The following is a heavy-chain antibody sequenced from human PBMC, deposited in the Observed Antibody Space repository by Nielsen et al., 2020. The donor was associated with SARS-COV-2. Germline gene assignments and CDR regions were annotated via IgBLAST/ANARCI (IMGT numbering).Heavy chain of an antibody. CDR3: TRGVAAAAGHRNLVYYYYYYMDV. Sequence: GGSLRLSCAASGFTFSSYGMHWVRQAPGKGLEWVAVISYDGSNKYYADSVKGRFTISRDNSKDTLYLQMNSLRAEDTAVYYCTRGVAAAAGHRNLVYYYYYYMDVWGKGTTVTVSS. CDR1: GFTFSSYG. CDR2: ISYDGSNK. J-gene: IGHJ6*03. D-gene: IGHD6-13*01. V-gene: IGHV3-30*03.